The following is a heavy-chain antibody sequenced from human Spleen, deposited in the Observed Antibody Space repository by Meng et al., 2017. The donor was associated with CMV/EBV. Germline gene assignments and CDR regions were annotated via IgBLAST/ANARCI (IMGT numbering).Heavy chain of an antibody. D-gene: IGHD3-9*01. J-gene: IGHJ6*02. CDR3: AKGILTGFYQYYYGMDV. CDR2: IYSGGST. CDR1: GFTVSSNY. V-gene: IGHV3-66*02. Sequence: GGSLRLSCAASGFTVSSNYMSWVRQAPGKGLEWVSVIYSGGSTYYADSVKGRFTISRDNSKNTLYLQMNSLRAEDTAVYYCAKGILTGFYQYYYGMDVWGQGTTVTVSS.